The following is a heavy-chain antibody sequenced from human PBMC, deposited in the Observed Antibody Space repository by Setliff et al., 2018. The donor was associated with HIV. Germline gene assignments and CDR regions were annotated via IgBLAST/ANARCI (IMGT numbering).Heavy chain of an antibody. J-gene: IGHJ4*02. V-gene: IGHV4-38-2*01. CDR1: GYSISSGYY. Sequence: PSETLSLTCDVSGYSISSGYYWGWIRQSPGKGLEWIATIYHTGSTYYNPSLKSRVTISIDTSKNQFSLKLTSVTAADTAMYYCASVRTGYYRIRDYWGQGSLVTVSS. CDR2: IYHTGST. D-gene: IGHD3-9*01. CDR3: ASVRTGYYRIRDY.